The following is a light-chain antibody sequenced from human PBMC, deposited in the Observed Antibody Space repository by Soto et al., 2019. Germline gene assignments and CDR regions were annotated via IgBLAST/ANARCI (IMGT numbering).Light chain of an antibody. CDR3: QQYNNWPQVT. J-gene: IGKJ2*01. CDR1: QSVSSYS. Sequence: DIVLTQSPGTLSLSPGERASLSCRASQSVSSYSLAWYQQKPGQAPRLLIYGASNRATGIPDRFSGSGSGTDFTLTISRLEPEDFAVFYCQQYNNWPQVTFGQGTKLEIK. V-gene: IGKV3-20*01. CDR2: GAS.